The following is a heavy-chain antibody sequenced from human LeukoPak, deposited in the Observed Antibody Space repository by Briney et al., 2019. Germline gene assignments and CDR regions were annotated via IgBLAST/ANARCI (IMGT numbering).Heavy chain of an antibody. D-gene: IGHD1-26*01. CDR3: ARVEWDLYYFDY. CDR1: GGSISSYY. Sequence: SETLSLTCTVSGGSISSYYWSWIRQPPGKGLEWIGYIYYSGSTNYNPSLKSRVTISVDTSKNQFSLKLSSVTAADTAVYYCARVEWDLYYFDYWGQGTLVTVSS. V-gene: IGHV4-59*08. J-gene: IGHJ4*02. CDR2: IYYSGST.